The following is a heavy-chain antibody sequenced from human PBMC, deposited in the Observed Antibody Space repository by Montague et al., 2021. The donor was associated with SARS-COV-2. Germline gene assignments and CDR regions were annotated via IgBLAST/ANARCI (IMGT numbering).Heavy chain of an antibody. D-gene: IGHD5-12*01. CDR1: GGSISGTNYY. Sequence: SETLSLTCTVSGGSISGTNYYWDWIRQPPGKGLEWIGSIYDSGSTYYNPSLKSRVTISVDTSKNHFSLKLNSVTAADTAVYYCARRGRKLLPVATTIGGFDIWGQGTMVTVSS. CDR3: ARRGRKLLPVATTIGGFDI. V-gene: IGHV4-39*02. CDR2: IYDSGST. J-gene: IGHJ3*02.